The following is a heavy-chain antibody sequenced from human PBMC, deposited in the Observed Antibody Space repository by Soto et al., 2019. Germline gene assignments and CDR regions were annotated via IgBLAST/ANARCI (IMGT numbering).Heavy chain of an antibody. D-gene: IGHD4-17*01. J-gene: IGHJ4*02. CDR1: GFTFDDYA. CDR3: AKGASTTVFAFNDY. V-gene: IGHV3-9*01. Sequence: EVQLVESGGGLVQPGRSLRLSCAASGFTFDDYAMHWVRQGPGKGLEWDSSISWNSGNLGYADSVKGRFTISRDNAKNSLYLQMNSLRGEDTALYYCAKGASTTVFAFNDYWGQGTLVTVSS. CDR2: ISWNSGNL.